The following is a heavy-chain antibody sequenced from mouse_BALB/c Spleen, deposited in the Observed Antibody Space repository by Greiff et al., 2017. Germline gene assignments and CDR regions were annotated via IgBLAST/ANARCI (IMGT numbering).Heavy chain of an antibody. V-gene: IGHV5-12-1*01. CDR2: ISSGGGST. CDR3: ARHGHYAMDY. Sequence: DVKLVESGGGLVKPGGSLKLSCAASGFAFSSYDMSWVRQTPEKRLEWVAYISSGGGSTYYPDTVKGRFTISRDNAKNTLYLQMSSLKSEDTAMYYCARHGHYAMDYWGQGTSVTVSS. J-gene: IGHJ4*01. CDR1: GFAFSSYD.